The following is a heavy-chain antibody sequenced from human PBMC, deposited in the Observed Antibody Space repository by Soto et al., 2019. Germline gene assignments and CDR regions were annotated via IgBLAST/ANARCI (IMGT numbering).Heavy chain of an antibody. J-gene: IGHJ4*02. CDR3: ARGLIVEDGAGYFDY. V-gene: IGHV1-18*01. Sequence: QVHLVQSGVEVKKPGASVKVSCKASGYSFSTYGISWVRQAPGQGLEWMGWISGLNGNTNYAQNLQGRVTMTTDTSTNTVYMDHRILGFDDTAMYYCARGLIVEDGAGYFDYWGQGTLVTVSS. CDR1: GYSFSTYG. D-gene: IGHD3-10*01. CDR2: ISGLNGNT.